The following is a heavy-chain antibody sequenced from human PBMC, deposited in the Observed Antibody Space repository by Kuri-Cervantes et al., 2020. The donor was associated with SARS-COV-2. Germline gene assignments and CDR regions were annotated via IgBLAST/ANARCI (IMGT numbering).Heavy chain of an antibody. CDR1: GGSISSSSYY. CDR2: IYYSGST. J-gene: IGHJ4*02. CDR3: ARRNPTSSSSFDY. Sequence: SETLSLTCTVSGGSISSSSYYWGWIRQPPGKGLEWIGSIYYSGSTYYNPSLKSRVTISVDTSKNQFSLKLSSVTAADTAVCYCARRNPTSSSSFDYWGQGTLVTVSS. D-gene: IGHD6-6*01. V-gene: IGHV4-39*01.